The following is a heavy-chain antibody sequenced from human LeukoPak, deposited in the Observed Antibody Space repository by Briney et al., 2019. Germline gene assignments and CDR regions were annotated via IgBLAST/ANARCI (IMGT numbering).Heavy chain of an antibody. CDR1: GFTFSSYA. Sequence: PGGSLRLSCAASGFTFSSYATHRVRQAPGKGLEYVSAISSNGGSTYYANSVKGRFTISRDNSKNTLYLQMGSLRAEDMAVYYCAREGLYSGSYFFDYWGQGTLVTVSS. V-gene: IGHV3-64*01. CDR2: ISSNGGST. CDR3: AREGLYSGSYFFDY. J-gene: IGHJ4*02. D-gene: IGHD1-26*01.